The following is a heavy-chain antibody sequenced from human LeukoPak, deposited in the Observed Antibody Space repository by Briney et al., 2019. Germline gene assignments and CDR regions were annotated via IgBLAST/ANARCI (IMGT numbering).Heavy chain of an antibody. Sequence: GGSLRLSCAASGFTFSTSSMNWVRQAPGKGLEWASYITPSSSTIYYADSVKGRFTISRDNAKNSLYLQMHSLRAEDTAVYYCARGNSGWAFDYWGQGTLVTVSS. CDR1: GFTFSTSS. CDR3: ARGNSGWAFDY. V-gene: IGHV3-48*04. CDR2: ITPSSSTI. J-gene: IGHJ4*02. D-gene: IGHD6-19*01.